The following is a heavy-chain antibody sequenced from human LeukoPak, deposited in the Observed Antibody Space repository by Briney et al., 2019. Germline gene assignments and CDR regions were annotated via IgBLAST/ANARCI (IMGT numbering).Heavy chain of an antibody. CDR2: IYYSGST. V-gene: IGHV4-39*07. D-gene: IGHD3-3*01. J-gene: IGHJ4*02. Sequence: SETLSLTCTVSGGSISSSSYYWGWIRQPPGKGLEWIGSIYYSGSTYYNPSLKSRVTISVDTSKNQFSLKLSSVTAADTAVYYCARGYWRTEYYFDYWGQGTLVTVSS. CDR3: ARGYWRTEYYFDY. CDR1: GGSISSSSYY.